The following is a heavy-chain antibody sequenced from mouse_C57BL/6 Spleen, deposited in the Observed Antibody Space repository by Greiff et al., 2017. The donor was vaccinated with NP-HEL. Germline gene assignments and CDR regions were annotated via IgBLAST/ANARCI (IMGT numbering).Heavy chain of an antibody. V-gene: IGHV1-19*01. J-gene: IGHJ4*01. CDR2: INPYNGGT. D-gene: IGHD1-1*01. CDR3: ARGTTVVAQDAMDY. CDR1: GYTFTDYY. Sequence: EVQLQQSGPVLVKPGASVKMSCKASGYTFTDYYMNWVKQSHGKSLEWIGVINPYNGGTSYNQKFKGKATLTVDKSSSTAYMELNSLTSEDSAVYYCARGTTVVAQDAMDYWGQGTSVTVSS.